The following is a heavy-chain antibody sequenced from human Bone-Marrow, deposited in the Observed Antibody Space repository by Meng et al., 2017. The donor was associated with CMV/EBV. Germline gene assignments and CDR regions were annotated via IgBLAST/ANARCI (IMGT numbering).Heavy chain of an antibody. V-gene: IGHV1-69*05. Sequence: SVKVSCKASGGTFSSYAISWVRQAPGQGLEWMGGIIPIFGTANYAQKFQGRVTITTDESTSTAYMELSSLRSEDTAVYYCAREGASVTIFGAFDPWGQGTLVTVSS. J-gene: IGHJ5*02. CDR3: AREGASVTIFGAFDP. CDR2: IIPIFGTA. CDR1: GGTFSSYA. D-gene: IGHD3-3*01.